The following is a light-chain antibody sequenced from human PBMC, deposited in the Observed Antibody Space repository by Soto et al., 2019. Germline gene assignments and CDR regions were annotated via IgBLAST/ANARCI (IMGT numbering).Light chain of an antibody. J-gene: IGLJ3*02. V-gene: IGLV2-14*01. Sequence: QSVLTQPPSVSGSPGQSLTISCTGSSCDVGGYYYVSWYHHHPGKAPKLMIFEVSQRPSGVSNRFSGSKSGTSASLTITGLQAEDEADYYCGACTRSRTRWVFGAGTKLTVL. CDR1: SCDVGGYYY. CDR3: GACTRSRTRWV. CDR2: EVS.